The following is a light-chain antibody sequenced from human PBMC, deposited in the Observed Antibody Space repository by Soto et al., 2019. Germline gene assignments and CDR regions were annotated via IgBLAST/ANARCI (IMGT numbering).Light chain of an antibody. V-gene: IGLV2-8*01. CDR3: SSYAGSHTFVV. Sequence: QSALTQPPFASGSLGQSVTISCTGTSSDVGGYNFVSWYQQHPGKAPKLMIFEVSKRPSGVPNRFSGSKSGNTASLTVSGLQAEDEAHYYCSSYAGSHTFVVFGGGTKLTVL. CDR1: SSDVGGYNF. CDR2: EVS. J-gene: IGLJ2*01.